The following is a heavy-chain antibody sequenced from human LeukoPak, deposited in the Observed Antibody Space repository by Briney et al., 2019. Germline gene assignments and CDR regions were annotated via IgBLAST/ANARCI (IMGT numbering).Heavy chain of an antibody. V-gene: IGHV3-7*01. Sequence: GGSLRLSCAASGFTFTTYWMSWVRQAPGKGLEWVANIKQDETEKYYVDSVKGRFTISRDNAKNSLYLQMNSLKAEDTAVYYCARDSGSYYFEVVFDYWGQGTLVTVSS. CDR1: GFTFTTYW. CDR2: IKQDETEK. J-gene: IGHJ4*02. CDR3: ARDSGSYYFEVVFDY. D-gene: IGHD1-26*01.